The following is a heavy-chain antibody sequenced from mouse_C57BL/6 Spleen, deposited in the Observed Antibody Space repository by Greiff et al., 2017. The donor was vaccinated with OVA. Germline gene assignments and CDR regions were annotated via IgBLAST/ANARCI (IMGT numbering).Heavy chain of an antibody. D-gene: IGHD3-3*01. V-gene: IGHV5-6*01. J-gene: IGHJ3*01. CDR3: ARHGDSIFAY. CDR2: ISSGGSYT. Sequence: EVKLMESGGDLVKPGGSLKLSCAASGFTFSRYGMSWVRQTPDQRLAWVATISSGGSYTYYPDSVKGRFTISRDNAKNTLYLQMSSLKSEETAMYYCARHGDSIFAYWGQGTLVTVSA. CDR1: GFTFSRYG.